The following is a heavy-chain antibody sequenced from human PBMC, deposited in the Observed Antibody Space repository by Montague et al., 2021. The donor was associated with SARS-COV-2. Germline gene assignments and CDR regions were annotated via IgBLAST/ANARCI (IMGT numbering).Heavy chain of an antibody. J-gene: IGHJ4*02. D-gene: IGHD3-10*01. V-gene: IGHV3-7*01. CDR3: ARDHYGSEDY. CDR2: VEQDGSES. Sequence: SQRLSCAASGFSFSSRGMSWVRQVPGKGLEWVATVEQDGSESHYVDSVKGRFTISRDNAKSSAYLQMSSLRVKDTAVYFCARDHYGSEDYWGQGILVTVSS. CDR1: GFSFSSRG.